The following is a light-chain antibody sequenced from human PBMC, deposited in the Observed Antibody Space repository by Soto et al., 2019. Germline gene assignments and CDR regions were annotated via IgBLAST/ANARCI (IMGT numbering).Light chain of an antibody. CDR2: AAS. Sequence: EIQLAQSPSTLSASFGERATLSCRARQGINNYLNWYQQKPGRAPKLLVYAASTLEDGVPSRVSGSGSGTDCTRTSSPLQPEDFAVYYGQQSYSSWLTFGGGTKVEI. V-gene: IGKV1-39*01. CDR3: QQSYSSWLT. CDR1: QGINNY. J-gene: IGKJ4*01.